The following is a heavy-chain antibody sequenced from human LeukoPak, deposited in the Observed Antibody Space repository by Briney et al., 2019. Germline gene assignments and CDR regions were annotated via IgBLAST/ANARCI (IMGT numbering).Heavy chain of an antibody. Sequence: SETLSLTCTVSGASISSYYWSWIRQPPGKGLEWVGRIYVSGSTTYNPSLESRVTMSLDTSKNQISLKVSSVTAADTAVYYCARDSGTTGEVKFDPWGQGTLVTVSS. CDR3: ARDSGTTGEVKFDP. CDR2: IYVSGST. V-gene: IGHV4-4*07. CDR1: GASISSYY. J-gene: IGHJ5*02. D-gene: IGHD1-7*01.